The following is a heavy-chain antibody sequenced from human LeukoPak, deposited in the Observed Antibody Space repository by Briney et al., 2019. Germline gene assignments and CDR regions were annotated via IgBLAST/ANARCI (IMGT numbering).Heavy chain of an antibody. CDR2: TYYRATWYN. D-gene: IGHD2-2*01. CDR1: GDSVSSNSVT. CDR3: AGRLTQYDCFDP. V-gene: IGHV6-1*01. Sequence: SQTLSLTCAISGDSVSSNSVTWNWIRQSPSRGLEWLGRTYYRATWYNDYAVSVRGRITVNPDTSKNQFSLHLNSVTPEDTAVYYCAGRLTQYDCFDPWDQGILVTVSS. J-gene: IGHJ5*02.